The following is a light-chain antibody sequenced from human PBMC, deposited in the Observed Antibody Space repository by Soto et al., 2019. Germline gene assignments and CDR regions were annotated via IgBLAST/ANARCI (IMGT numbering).Light chain of an antibody. Sequence: QAVLTQPASVSGSPGQSITISCTGTSSDVGGYNYVSWYQQHPGKAPKLMIYDVSNRPSGVSNRFSGSKSGNTASLTISGLQAEDEADYYCSSYTSSSRVFGGGTKLTV. CDR3: SSYTSSSRV. CDR2: DVS. J-gene: IGLJ2*01. CDR1: SSDVGGYNY. V-gene: IGLV2-14*01.